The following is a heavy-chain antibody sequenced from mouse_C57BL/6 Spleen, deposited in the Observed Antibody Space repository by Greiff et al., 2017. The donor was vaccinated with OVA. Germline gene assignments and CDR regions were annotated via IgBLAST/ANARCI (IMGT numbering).Heavy chain of an antibody. V-gene: IGHV1-82*01. J-gene: IGHJ2*01. D-gene: IGHD4-1*01. Sequence: VQLQQSGPELVKPGASVKISCKASGYAFSSSWMNWVKQRPGKGLEWIGRIYPGDGDTNYNGKFKGKATLTADKSSSTAYMQLSSLTSEDSAVYVCATNWDEGVFDCWSQGTTLTVSS. CDR2: IYPGDGDT. CDR1: GYAFSSSW. CDR3: ATNWDEGVFDC.